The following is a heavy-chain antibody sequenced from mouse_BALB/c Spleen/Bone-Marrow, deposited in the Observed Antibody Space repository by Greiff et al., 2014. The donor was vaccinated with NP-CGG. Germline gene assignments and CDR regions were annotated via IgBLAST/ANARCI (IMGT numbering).Heavy chain of an antibody. CDR1: GFTFSNYY. D-gene: IGHD1-1*01. CDR3: ARDYYGSSYIGY. CDR2: ISDGGSYT. J-gene: IGHJ3*01. V-gene: IGHV5-4*02. Sequence: DVHLVESGGGLVKPGGSLKLSCAASGFTFSNYYMYWVRQTPEKRLEWVATISDGGSYTYYPDSVKGRFTISRDNANNNLYLQMSSLKPEDTAMYYCARDYYGSSYIGYWGQGTLVTVST.